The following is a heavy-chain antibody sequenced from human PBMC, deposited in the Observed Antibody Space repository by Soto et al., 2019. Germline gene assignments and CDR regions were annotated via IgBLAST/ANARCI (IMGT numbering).Heavy chain of an antibody. V-gene: IGHV4-59*01. J-gene: IGHJ4*02. CDR2: IYYSGRP. Sequence: PSETLSLTGTVSGSSISSYYWSWFRKPPGKGLEWIGYIYYSGRPNSDPSFNTRVNISVDTSKNQSARTLSSVSAADKAVYYCMMSGKRKSIGGVVVPSAPYYFDYWGQGTLVTVSS. D-gene: IGHD2-2*01. CDR1: GSSISSYY. CDR3: MMSGKRKSIGGVVVPSAPYYFDY.